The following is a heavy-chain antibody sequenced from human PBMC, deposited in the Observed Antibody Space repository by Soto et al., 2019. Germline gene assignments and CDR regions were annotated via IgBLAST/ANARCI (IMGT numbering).Heavy chain of an antibody. J-gene: IGHJ6*03. CDR2: IWYDGSNK. V-gene: IGHV3-33*01. CDR1: GFTFSSYG. Sequence: AGGSLRLSCAASGFTFSSYGMHWVRQAPGKGLEWVAVIWYDGSNKYYADSVKGRFTISRDNSKNTLYLQMNSLRAEDTAVYYCARDGSITIFGVVTLGYMDVWGKGTTVTVSS. D-gene: IGHD3-3*01. CDR3: ARDGSITIFGVVTLGYMDV.